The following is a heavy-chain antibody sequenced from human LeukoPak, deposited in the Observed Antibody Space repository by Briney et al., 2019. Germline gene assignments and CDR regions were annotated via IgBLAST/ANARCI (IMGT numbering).Heavy chain of an antibody. Sequence: PGGSLRLSCAASGSAISNYAMTWVRQAPGKGLEWISSITAAGGGTYYADSVKGRFTISRDNSKNTLYLQMSSLRAEDTAVYYCVKDRWKFDYWGQGTLVTVSS. V-gene: IGHV3-23*01. CDR1: GSAISNYA. CDR2: ITAAGGGT. CDR3: VKDRWKFDY. D-gene: IGHD1-1*01. J-gene: IGHJ4*02.